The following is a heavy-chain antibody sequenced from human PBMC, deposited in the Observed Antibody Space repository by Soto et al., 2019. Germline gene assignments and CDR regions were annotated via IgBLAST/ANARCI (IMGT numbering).Heavy chain of an antibody. Sequence: SETLSLTCTVSGGSISSYYWSWIRQPPGKGLEWIGYIYYSGSTNYNPSLKSRVTISVDTSKNQFSLKLSSVTAADTAVYYCARDRGNYDSSGYTPGWFDPWGQGTLVTVSS. CDR1: GGSISSYY. CDR2: IYYSGST. CDR3: ARDRGNYDSSGYTPGWFDP. D-gene: IGHD3-22*01. V-gene: IGHV4-59*01. J-gene: IGHJ5*02.